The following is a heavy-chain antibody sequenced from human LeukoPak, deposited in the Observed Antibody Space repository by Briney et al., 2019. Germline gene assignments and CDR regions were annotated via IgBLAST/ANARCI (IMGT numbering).Heavy chain of an antibody. J-gene: IGHJ3*01. V-gene: IGHV3-21*01. CDR1: GFIFSRYN. Sequence: PGGSLRLSCAASGFIFSRYNMNWVRQAPGKGLEWVSSISSSSNYIYYADSVKGRFTISRDNAKSSLSLQMNSLSAEHTAVYYCGRDGYNSANGIDVWGQGTMVTVSS. D-gene: IGHD1-1*01. CDR3: GRDGYNSANGIDV. CDR2: ISSSSNYI.